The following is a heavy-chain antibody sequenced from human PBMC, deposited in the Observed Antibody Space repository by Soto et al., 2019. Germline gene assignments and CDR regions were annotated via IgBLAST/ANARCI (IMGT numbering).Heavy chain of an antibody. CDR2: ISSSGSTI. CDR1: GFTFSYYY. J-gene: IGHJ5*02. D-gene: IGHD2-2*01. Sequence: GGSLILSCAAAGFTFSYYYMSWIRQAPGKGLEWVSYISSSGSTIYYADSVKGRFTISGDNAKNSLYLQMNSLRAEDTAVYYCARMDPPAKSWGQGTLVTVSS. V-gene: IGHV3-11*01. CDR3: ARMDPPAKS.